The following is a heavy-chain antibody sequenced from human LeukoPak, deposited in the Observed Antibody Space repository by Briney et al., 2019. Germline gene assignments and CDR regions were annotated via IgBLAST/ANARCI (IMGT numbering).Heavy chain of an antibody. V-gene: IGHV3-23*01. CDR2: ISGSGGST. CDR3: AKDKWPFPMDV. Sequence: HHGESLKISCAASGFTFTSYAMSWVRQAPGKGLEWVSAISGSGGSTYYADSVKGRFTISRDNSKNTLYLQMNSLRAEDTAVYYCAKDKWPFPMDVWGKGTTVTVSS. D-gene: IGHD5-12*01. CDR1: GFTFTSYA. J-gene: IGHJ6*03.